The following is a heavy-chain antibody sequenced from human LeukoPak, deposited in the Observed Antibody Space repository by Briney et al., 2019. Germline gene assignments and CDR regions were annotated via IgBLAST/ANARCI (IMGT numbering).Heavy chain of an antibody. CDR3: ARVAYGDYCLDY. CDR1: GFTFTDYD. Sequence: GGSLRLSCAASGFTFTDYDMDSGRQATGKGLEWVSAIATAVDTYYTGSVKGRFTVSRDYAKNSLFLQMTSLRAEDTAVYYCARVAYGDYCLDYWGQGTLVTVSS. J-gene: IGHJ4*02. CDR2: IATAVDT. D-gene: IGHD4-17*01. V-gene: IGHV3-13*01.